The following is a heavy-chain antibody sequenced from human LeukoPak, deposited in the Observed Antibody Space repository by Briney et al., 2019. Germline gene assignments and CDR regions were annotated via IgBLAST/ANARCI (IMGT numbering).Heavy chain of an antibody. CDR3: AREGTWGIANYYYYYGMDV. CDR1: GYTFNSYG. D-gene: IGHD6-13*01. V-gene: IGHV1-18*01. Sequence: ASVKVSCKASGYTFNSYGISWVRQAPGQGLEWMGWISAYNGNTTYAQKLQGRVTMTTDTSTSTAYMELRSLGSDDTAVYYCAREGTWGIANYYYYYGMDVWGQGTTVTVSS. CDR2: ISAYNGNT. J-gene: IGHJ6*02.